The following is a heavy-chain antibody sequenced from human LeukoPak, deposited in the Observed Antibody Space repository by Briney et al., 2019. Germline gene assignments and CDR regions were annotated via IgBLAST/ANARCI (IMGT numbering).Heavy chain of an antibody. J-gene: IGHJ4*02. Sequence: SQTLSLTCAVSGGSISSGGYSWSWIRQPPGKGLEWIGYIYHSGSTYYNPSLKSRVTISVDRSKNQFSLKLSSVTAADTAVYYCARDSQDSGYGALDYWGQGTLVTVPS. CDR3: ARDSQDSGYGALDY. D-gene: IGHD5-12*01. CDR2: IYHSGST. V-gene: IGHV4-30-2*01. CDR1: GGSISSGGYS.